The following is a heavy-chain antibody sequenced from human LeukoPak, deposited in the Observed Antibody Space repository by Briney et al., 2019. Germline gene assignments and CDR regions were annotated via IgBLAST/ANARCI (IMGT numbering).Heavy chain of an antibody. CDR3: AKDQSRGYSFGYWSY. CDR1: GFTFSSVA. CDR2: ISGSGGST. J-gene: IGHJ4*02. D-gene: IGHD5-18*01. Sequence: GGSLRLSCAASGFTFSSVAMTWVREAPGQGLEWVSGISGSGGSTYYADSVTGRLTISRDNSKNTLYLQMNSLRAEDTAVYYCAKDQSRGYSFGYWSYWGQGTLVTVSS. V-gene: IGHV3-23*01.